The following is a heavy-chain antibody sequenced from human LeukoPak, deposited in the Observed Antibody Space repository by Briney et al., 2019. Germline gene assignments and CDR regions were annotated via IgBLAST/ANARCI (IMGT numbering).Heavy chain of an antibody. D-gene: IGHD6-19*01. CDR3: ARGSGWAYDAFDI. V-gene: IGHV3-30*04. Sequence: GGSLRLSCAVSGFTVSSNYMTWVRQAPGKGLEWVAVISYDGSNKYYADSVKGRFTISRDNSKNTLYLQMNSLRAEDTAVYYCARGSGWAYDAFDIWGQGTMVTVSS. CDR2: ISYDGSNK. J-gene: IGHJ3*02. CDR1: GFTVSSNY.